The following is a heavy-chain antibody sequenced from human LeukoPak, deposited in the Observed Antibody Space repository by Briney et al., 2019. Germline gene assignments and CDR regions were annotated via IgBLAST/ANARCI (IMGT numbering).Heavy chain of an antibody. CDR1: GGSISSYY. CDR2: IYYSGST. Sequence: SETLSLTCTVSGGSISSYYWSWIRQPPGKGLEWIGYIYYSGSTNYNPSLKSRVTISVDTSKNQFSLELSSVTAADTAVYFCASGPVDTAMVLHYFDYWGQGTLVTVSS. V-gene: IGHV4-59*01. CDR3: ASGPVDTAMVLHYFDY. D-gene: IGHD5-18*01. J-gene: IGHJ4*02.